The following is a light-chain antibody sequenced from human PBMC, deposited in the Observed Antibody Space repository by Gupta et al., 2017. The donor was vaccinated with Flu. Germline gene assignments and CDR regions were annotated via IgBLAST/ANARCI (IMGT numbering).Light chain of an antibody. CDR3: QSLDGSGTWV. Sequence: VTTATTGCCGDRWRKKHASWYQQKPGQAPKRMMYKDSKRASGMSERFSGSKSGTTVTVTISGVQAEDEADYYCQSLDGSGTWVFGGGTKLTVL. V-gene: IGLV3-25*03. CDR2: KDS. CDR1: RWRKKH. J-gene: IGLJ3*02.